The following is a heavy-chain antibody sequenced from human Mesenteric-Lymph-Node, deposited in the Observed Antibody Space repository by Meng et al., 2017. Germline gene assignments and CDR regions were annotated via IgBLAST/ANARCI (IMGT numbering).Heavy chain of an antibody. V-gene: IGHV4-34*01. CDR3: ARGFVKYTVTRVGNWFDP. D-gene: IGHD4-17*01. CDR2: INHSGST. J-gene: IGHJ5*02. CDR1: GGSFSGYY. Sequence: QVQLQQGGAGLLKPSETLSLTCAVYGGSFSGYYWSWIRQPPGKGLEWIGEINHSGSTNYNPSLKSRVTISVDTSKNQFSLKLSSVTAADTAVYYCARGFVKYTVTRVGNWFDPWGQGTLVTVSS.